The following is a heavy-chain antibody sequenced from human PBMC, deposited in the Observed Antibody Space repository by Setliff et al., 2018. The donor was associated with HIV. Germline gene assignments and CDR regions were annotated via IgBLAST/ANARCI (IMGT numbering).Heavy chain of an antibody. V-gene: IGHV4-4*08. D-gene: IGHD1-26*01. CDR1: GGSFSGYY. CDR3: VRENSGSYPDFSFYMDV. CDR2: VFTTGST. J-gene: IGHJ6*03. Sequence: PSETLSLTCAVYGGSFSGYYWRWIRQPPGKGLEWIGHVFTTGSTNYNPSLKSRVTMSLDMSKTQFSLKLRSVTAADAAVYYCVRENSGSYPDFSFYMDVWGKGTTVTVSS.